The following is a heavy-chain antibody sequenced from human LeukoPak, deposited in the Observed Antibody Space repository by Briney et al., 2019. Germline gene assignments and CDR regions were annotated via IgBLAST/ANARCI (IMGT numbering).Heavy chain of an antibody. D-gene: IGHD2-2*01. Sequence: SETLSLTCTVSGGSISSDGYYWSWIRQHPGKGLEWIGYIYYSGSTYYNPSLKSRVTISVDTSKNQFSLKLSSVTTADTAVYYCARDNGRGYCSSTSCYSDAFDIWGQGTMVTVSS. J-gene: IGHJ3*02. V-gene: IGHV4-31*03. CDR1: GGSISSDGYY. CDR3: ARDNGRGYCSSTSCYSDAFDI. CDR2: IYYSGST.